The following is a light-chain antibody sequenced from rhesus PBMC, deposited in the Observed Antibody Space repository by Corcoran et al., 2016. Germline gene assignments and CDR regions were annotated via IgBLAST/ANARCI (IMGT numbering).Light chain of an antibody. V-gene: IGLV2-32*01. CDR3: YSDAVRYTYI. CDR2: EVN. Sequence: QAALTQPRSVSGSPGQSVTISCTGTSSDLGGYNYVSWYQQHPGTSPKLMIYEVNKRPSGVSDRFSGSKSGNTASLTISGLQAEDEADYYCYSDAVRYTYIFDAGTRLTVL. J-gene: IGLJ1*01. CDR1: SSDLGGYNY.